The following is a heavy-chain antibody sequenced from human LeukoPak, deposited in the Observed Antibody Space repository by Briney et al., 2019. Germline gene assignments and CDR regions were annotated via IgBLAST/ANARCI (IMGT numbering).Heavy chain of an antibody. CDR1: GDSASTYS. J-gene: IGHJ4*02. V-gene: IGHV4-59*02. CDR2: IYYTGSS. Sequence: KASETLSLTCSVSGDSASTYSWSWIRQPPGKGLEWIGYIYYTGSSNYNPSLKSRVAISLDPSQKQFSLKLTSVTAADTAIYYCARVVKYTYNLQSLDSWGQGTLVTVSS. CDR3: ARVVKYTYNLQSLDS. D-gene: IGHD1-1*01.